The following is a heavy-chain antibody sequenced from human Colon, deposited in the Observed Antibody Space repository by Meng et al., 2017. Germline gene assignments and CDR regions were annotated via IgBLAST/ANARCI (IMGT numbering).Heavy chain of an antibody. V-gene: IGHV4-30-2*06. CDR1: GDSVTTTLSS. CDR2: SYDNGYT. CDR3: ARVDRGSTYFAY. D-gene: IGHD3-16*01. Sequence: QPQLQESGSRLEKPSQTMPLTCAVYGDSVTTTLSSWSWIRQSPGKGLEWIGNSYDNGYTYYRPSLRSRVTISVERSNNQFSLNLNSVTAADTAVYFCARVDRGSTYFAYWGQGILVTVSS. J-gene: IGHJ4*02.